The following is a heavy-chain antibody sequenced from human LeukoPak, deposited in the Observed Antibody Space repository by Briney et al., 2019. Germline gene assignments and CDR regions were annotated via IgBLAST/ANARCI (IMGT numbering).Heavy chain of an antibody. Sequence: PGGSLRLSCAASGFTVSSNYMSWVRQAPGKGLEWVSVIYSGGSTYYADSVKGRFTISRDNSKNTLYLQMNSLRAEDTAVYYCASPGMPYYYYGMDVWGKGTTVTVSS. D-gene: IGHD2-2*01. CDR3: ASPGMPYYYYGMDV. CDR1: GFTVSSNY. J-gene: IGHJ6*04. CDR2: IYSGGST. V-gene: IGHV3-53*01.